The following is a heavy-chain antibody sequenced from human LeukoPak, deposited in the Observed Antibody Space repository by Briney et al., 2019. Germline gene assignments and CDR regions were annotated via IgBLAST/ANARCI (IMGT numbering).Heavy chain of an antibody. D-gene: IGHD6-19*01. CDR2: IYYSGST. CDR1: GGSISSHY. V-gene: IGHV4-59*11. J-gene: IGHJ5*02. Sequence: SETLSLTCTVSGGSISSHYWSWIRQPPGKGLEWIGYIYYSGSTNYNPSLKSRVTISVDTSKNQFSLKLSSVTAADTAVYYCARSRPEAVAWGVAPRQFDPWGQGTLVTVSS. CDR3: ARSRPEAVAWGVAPRQFDP.